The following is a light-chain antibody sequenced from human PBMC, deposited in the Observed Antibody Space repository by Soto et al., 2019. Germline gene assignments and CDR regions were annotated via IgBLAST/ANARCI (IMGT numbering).Light chain of an antibody. CDR3: QHCVPPPETWT. CDR2: GTS. CDR1: QSVSSSY. Sequence: EIVLTQSPGTLSLSPGERATLSCRASQSVSSSYIAWYQQKRGQAPRLLLYGTSSRATGIPDRFSGSGSGTDFTLTISRLEPEDFAVYVCQHCVPPPETWTFGQGTKVEIK. J-gene: IGKJ1*01. V-gene: IGKV3-20*01.